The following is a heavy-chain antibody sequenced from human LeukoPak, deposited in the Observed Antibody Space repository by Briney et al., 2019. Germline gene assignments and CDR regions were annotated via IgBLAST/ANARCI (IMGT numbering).Heavy chain of an antibody. J-gene: IGHJ1*01. Sequence: GASVKVSCKASGYTFTGYYMHWVRQAPGQGLEWMGWINPNSGGTNYAQKFQGRVTMTRDTSISTAYMELSRLRSDDTAVYYCARSGSSGALAHFQHWGQGTLVTVSS. V-gene: IGHV1-2*02. CDR1: GYTFTGYY. CDR3: ARSGSSGALAHFQH. D-gene: IGHD6-19*01. CDR2: INPNSGGT.